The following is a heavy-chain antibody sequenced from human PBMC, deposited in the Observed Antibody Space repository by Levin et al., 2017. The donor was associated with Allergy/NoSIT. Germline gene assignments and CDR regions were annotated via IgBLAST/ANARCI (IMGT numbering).Heavy chain of an antibody. J-gene: IGHJ4*02. CDR1: GYTFTSYH. D-gene: IGHD4-17*01. CDR3: ALWGGFGDYGFDY. Sequence: GESLKISCKASGYTFTSYHMHWVRQTPGQGLEWLGIINPSGGRTTYAQKFQGRVTMTRDTSTSTVYMELSSLKSEDTAVYYCALWGGFGDYGFDYWGQGTLVTVSS. CDR2: INPSGGRT. V-gene: IGHV1-46*01.